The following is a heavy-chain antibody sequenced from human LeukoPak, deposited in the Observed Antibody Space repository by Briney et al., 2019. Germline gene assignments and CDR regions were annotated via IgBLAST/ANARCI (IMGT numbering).Heavy chain of an antibody. Sequence: SETLSLTRTVSGGSISSTSYYWGWIRQPPGKGLEWIASIYYSGSTYYNPSLKSRVTISVDTSKNQFSLRLNSVTAADTAVYYCARSYCSSTSCYASGYFDYWGQGTLVTVSS. V-gene: IGHV4-39*01. CDR1: GGSISSTSYY. CDR2: IYYSGST. J-gene: IGHJ4*02. CDR3: ARSYCSSTSCYASGYFDY. D-gene: IGHD2-2*01.